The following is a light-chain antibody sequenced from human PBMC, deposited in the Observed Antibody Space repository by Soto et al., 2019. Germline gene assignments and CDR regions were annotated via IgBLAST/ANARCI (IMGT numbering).Light chain of an antibody. CDR1: GANIGMNA. CDR2: KNN. J-gene: IGLJ2*01. V-gene: IGLV1-44*01. Sequence: QSVLTQPPSSSGTPGQRVTISCSGCGANIGMNAVNWYQQLPGTTPRLLIYKNNQRPSGVPDRFSGSKSGTTASLAISGLQSEDEADYHCAAWDDYLTGPVFGGGTKLTVL. CDR3: AAWDDYLTGPV.